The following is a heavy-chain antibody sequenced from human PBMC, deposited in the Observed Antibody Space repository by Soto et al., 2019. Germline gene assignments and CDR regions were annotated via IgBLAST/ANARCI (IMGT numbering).Heavy chain of an antibody. CDR1: GGSFSGYY. Sequence: QVQLQQWGAGLLKPSETLSLTCAVYGGSFSGYYWSWIRQPPGKGLEWIGEINHSGSTNYNPSLKSRVTLSGDTSKNQFSLKLSSVTAADTAVYYCARGGRGIFGRYFDYWGQGTLVTVSS. J-gene: IGHJ4*02. CDR2: INHSGST. CDR3: ARGGRGIFGRYFDY. V-gene: IGHV4-34*01. D-gene: IGHD3-3*01.